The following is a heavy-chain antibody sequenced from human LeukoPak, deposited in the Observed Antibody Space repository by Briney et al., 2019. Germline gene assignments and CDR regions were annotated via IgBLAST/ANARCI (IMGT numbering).Heavy chain of an antibody. V-gene: IGHV1-2*02. CDR3: ARGGSGSYFSWLDP. CDR1: GYTFTGYY. J-gene: IGHJ5*02. CDR2: INPNSGGT. Sequence: AASVKVSCEASGYTFTGYYIHWVRQAPGQGLECVGWINPNSGGTNYAQKFQGRVTMTRDTSISTAYMELSRLRSDDTAVYYCARGGSGSYFSWLDPWGQGTLVTVSS. D-gene: IGHD3-10*01.